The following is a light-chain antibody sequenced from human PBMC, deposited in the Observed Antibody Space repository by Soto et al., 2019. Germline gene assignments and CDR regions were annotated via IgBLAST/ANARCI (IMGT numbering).Light chain of an antibody. J-gene: IGLJ2*01. CDR1: SSDVGGYNY. CDR2: QVT. CDR3: SAYSSSSTLVR. Sequence: QSALTQPASVSGSPGQSITISCTGNSSDVGGYNYVSWYQQHPGKAPKLMIYQVTNRPSGVSNRFSGSKSGNTASLTISGLQAEDEADYYCSAYSSSSTLVRFGGGTKVTVL. V-gene: IGLV2-14*01.